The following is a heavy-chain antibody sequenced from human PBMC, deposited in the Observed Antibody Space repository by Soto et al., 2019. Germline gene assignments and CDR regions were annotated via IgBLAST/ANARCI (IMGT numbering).Heavy chain of an antibody. CDR1: GFTFSSYG. J-gene: IGHJ4*02. Sequence: QVQLVESGGGVVQPGRSLRLSCAASGFTFSSYGMHWVRQAPGKGLEWVAVISYDGSNKYYADSVKGQFTISRDNSKNTLYLQMNSLRAEDTAVYYCAKDVEYSSGGPDYWGQGTLVTVSS. CDR3: AKDVEYSSGGPDY. V-gene: IGHV3-30*18. D-gene: IGHD6-19*01. CDR2: ISYDGSNK.